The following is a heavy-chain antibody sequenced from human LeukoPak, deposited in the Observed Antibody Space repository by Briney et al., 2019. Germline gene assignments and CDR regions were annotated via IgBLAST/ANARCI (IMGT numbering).Heavy chain of an antibody. CDR3: ANPPYSGSYGYFDY. V-gene: IGHV3-23*01. CDR1: GYTYSSYA. CDR2: ISGSGRST. J-gene: IGHJ4*02. Sequence: PGGSLRLSCAVSGYTYSSYAMIGVRHAPGKGLEWLTAISGSGRSTYYADSVKGRFTISRDNSKNTLYLQMNSLRAEDTAVYYCANPPYSGSYGYFDYWGQGTLVTVSS. D-gene: IGHD1-26*01.